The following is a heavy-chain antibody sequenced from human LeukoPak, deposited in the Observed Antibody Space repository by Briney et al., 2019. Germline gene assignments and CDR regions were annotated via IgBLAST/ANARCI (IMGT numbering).Heavy chain of an antibody. CDR3: ARVDGDGYNIPDY. D-gene: IGHD5-24*01. J-gene: IGHJ4*02. CDR1: GESFSSYY. Sequence: SETLSLTCAVYGESFSSYYWSWIRQPPGKGRKWIGEINHSGNTNYNPSLKSRVTISVDTSKNQFSLKLSSVTAADTAVYYCARVDGDGYNIPDYWGQGTLVTVSS. V-gene: IGHV4-34*01. CDR2: INHSGNT.